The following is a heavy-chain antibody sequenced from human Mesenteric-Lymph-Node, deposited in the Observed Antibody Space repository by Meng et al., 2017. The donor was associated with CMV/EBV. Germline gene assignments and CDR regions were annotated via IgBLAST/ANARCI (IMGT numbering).Heavy chain of an antibody. J-gene: IGHJ4*02. CDR3: APSWGGSSWYFDY. CDR2: IHYDGNNR. CDR1: GLTFNDYG. Sequence: GESLKISYAASGLTFNDYGMHWVRHAPGKGLEWVAFIHYDGNNRYYADSVKGRFTISRDNSKNTLYLQMNSLKPDDTAVYYCAPSWGGSSWYFDYWGQGTLVTVSS. D-gene: IGHD6-13*01. V-gene: IGHV3-30*02.